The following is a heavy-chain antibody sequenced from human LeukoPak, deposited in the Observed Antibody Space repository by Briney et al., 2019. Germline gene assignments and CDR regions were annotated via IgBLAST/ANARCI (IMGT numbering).Heavy chain of an antibody. CDR1: GFTFDDYA. V-gene: IGHV3-9*01. Sequence: PGRSLRLSCAASGFTFDDYAMHWVRQAPGKGLEWVSGISWNSGSIGYADSVKGRFTVSRGNAKNSLYLQMNSLRAEDTALYYCAKGVVTMVRGVREYGMDVWGQGTTVTVSS. CDR3: AKGVVTMVRGVREYGMDV. CDR2: ISWNSGSI. D-gene: IGHD3-10*01. J-gene: IGHJ6*02.